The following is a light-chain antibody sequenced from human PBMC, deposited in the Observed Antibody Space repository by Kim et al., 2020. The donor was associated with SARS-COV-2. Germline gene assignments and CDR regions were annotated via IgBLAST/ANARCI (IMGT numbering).Light chain of an antibody. V-gene: IGLV1-44*01. CDR3: AAWDDSLNGRYV. CDR1: SSNIGSNT. CDR2: SNN. J-gene: IGLJ1*01. Sequence: QRVTISCSGSSSNIGSNTVDWYRQLPGAAPKLLFYSNNQRPSGVPDRFAGSKSGTPASLAISGLQSEDEADYYCAAWDDSLNGRYVFGTGTKVTVL.